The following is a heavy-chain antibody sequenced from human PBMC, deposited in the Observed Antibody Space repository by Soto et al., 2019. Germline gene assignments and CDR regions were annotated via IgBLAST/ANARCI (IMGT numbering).Heavy chain of an antibody. J-gene: IGHJ4*02. Sequence: QVQLVEAGGGVVQPGRSLRLSCGASGFTFNSHGMHWVRQAPGKGLEWVGIINPSGGGTTYAQRFRGRLTVTRDTSTSTVYMELSRLRSDDTAIYFCARAPQYGSAGYYYNFWGQGTLVTVSS. CDR1: GFTFNSHG. D-gene: IGHD3-10*01. V-gene: IGHV1-46*02. CDR3: ARAPQYGSAGYYYNF. CDR2: INPSGGGT.